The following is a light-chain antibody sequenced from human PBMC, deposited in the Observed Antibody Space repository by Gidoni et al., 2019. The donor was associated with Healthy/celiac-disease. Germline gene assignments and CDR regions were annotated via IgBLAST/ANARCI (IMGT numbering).Light chain of an antibody. CDR2: GAS. J-gene: IGKJ5*01. Sequence: EIVLTQSPGTLSLSPGETATLSCRARQSVSSSYLAWYQQKPGQAPRLLIYGASSRATGIPDRFSGSGSGTDFTLTISRLEPEDFAVYYCQQYGSSRITFGQGTRLEIK. CDR1: QSVSSSY. CDR3: QQYGSSRIT. V-gene: IGKV3-20*01.